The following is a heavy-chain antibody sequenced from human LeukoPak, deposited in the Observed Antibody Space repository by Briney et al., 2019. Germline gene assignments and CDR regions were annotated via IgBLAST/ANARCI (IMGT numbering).Heavy chain of an antibody. CDR2: INPNSGGT. V-gene: IGHV1-2*02. CDR3: ARDGVEYCSGGSCNYYFDY. J-gene: IGHJ4*02. D-gene: IGHD2-15*01. CDR1: GYTFTGYY. Sequence: ASVKVSCKASGYTFTGYYMHWVRQAPGQGLEWMGWINPNSGGTNYAQKFQGRVTMTRDTSISTAYMELSWLRSDDTAVYYCARDGVEYCSGGSCNYYFDYWGQGTLVTVSS.